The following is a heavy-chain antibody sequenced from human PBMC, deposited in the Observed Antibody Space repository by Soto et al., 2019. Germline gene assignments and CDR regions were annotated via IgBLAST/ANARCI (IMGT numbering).Heavy chain of an antibody. D-gene: IGHD2-15*01. Sequence: GGSLRLSCAASGFTFSSYAMHWVRQAPGKGLEWVAVISYDGSNKYYADSVKGRFTISRDNSKNTLYLQMNSLRAEDTAVYYCARDPGYCSGGSCFYFDYWGQGTLVTVSS. V-gene: IGHV3-30-3*01. J-gene: IGHJ4*02. CDR1: GFTFSSYA. CDR2: ISYDGSNK. CDR3: ARDPGYCSGGSCFYFDY.